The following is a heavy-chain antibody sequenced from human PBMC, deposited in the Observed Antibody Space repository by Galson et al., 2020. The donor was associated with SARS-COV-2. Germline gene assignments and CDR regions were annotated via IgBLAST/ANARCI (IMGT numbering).Heavy chain of an antibody. CDR3: ARGNAAAGTAPDY. Sequence: ASVKVSCKASGYTFTGYYMHWVRQAPGQGLEWMGWINPNSGGTNYAQKFQGWVTMTRDTSISTAYMELSRLRADDTAVYYCARGNAAAGTAPDYWGQGTLVTVSS. D-gene: IGHD6-13*01. CDR2: INPNSGGT. J-gene: IGHJ4*02. V-gene: IGHV1-2*04. CDR1: GYTFTGYY.